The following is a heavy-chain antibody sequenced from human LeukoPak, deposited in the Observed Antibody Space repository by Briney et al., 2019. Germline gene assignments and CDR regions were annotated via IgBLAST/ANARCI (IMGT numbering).Heavy chain of an antibody. Sequence: TGGSLRLSCAASGVTFTNAWMYWVRQAPGKGLEWVGRIKSKTDGGTSDYAAPVTGRFTISRDDSKSTLYLEMNSLKTEDTGVYYCSTLWYGAWGQGTLVTVSS. J-gene: IGHJ5*02. CDR1: GVTFTNAW. V-gene: IGHV3-15*01. D-gene: IGHD3-10*01. CDR3: STLWYGA. CDR2: IKSKTDGGTS.